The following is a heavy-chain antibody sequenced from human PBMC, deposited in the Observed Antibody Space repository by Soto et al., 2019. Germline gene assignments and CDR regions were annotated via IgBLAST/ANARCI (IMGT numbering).Heavy chain of an antibody. V-gene: IGHV4-59*01. CDR2: IYHTGTT. CDR3: ARGSGPNDAFDI. CDR1: GGSISTYY. D-gene: IGHD2-15*01. Sequence: SETLSLTYTVSGGSISTYYWSWIRQPPGKGLEWIGDIYHTGTTNYNPSLKSRVTISVDRSKNQFSLKLSSVTAADTAVYYCARGSGPNDAFDIWGQGTMVTVSS. J-gene: IGHJ3*02.